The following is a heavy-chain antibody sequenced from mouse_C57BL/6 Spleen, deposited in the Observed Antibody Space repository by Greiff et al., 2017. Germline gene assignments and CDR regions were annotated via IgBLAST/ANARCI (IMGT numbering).Heavy chain of an antibody. CDR2: IHPNSGST. CDR1: GYTFTSYW. D-gene: IGHD1-1*01. J-gene: IGHJ4*01. V-gene: IGHV1-64*01. Sequence: QVQLQQPGAELVKPGASVKLSCKASGYTFTSYWMHWVKQRPGQGLEWIGMIHPNSGSTNYKEKFKSKATLTVDKSSSTAYMQLSSLTSEDYAVYYCASPITTVVATPYAMDYWGQGTAVTVSS. CDR3: ASPITTVVATPYAMDY.